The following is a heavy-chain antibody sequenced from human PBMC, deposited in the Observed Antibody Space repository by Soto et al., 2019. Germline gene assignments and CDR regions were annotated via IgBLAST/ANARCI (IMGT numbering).Heavy chain of an antibody. J-gene: IGHJ4*02. CDR1: GFTFSSYA. D-gene: IGHD2-8*01. CDR3: AKEAFCTNGVCYTSGERGGGRAPFDY. V-gene: IGHV3-23*01. CDR2: ISGSGGST. Sequence: EVQLLESGGGLVQPGGSLRLSCAASGFTFSSYAMSWVRQAPGKGLEWVSAISGSGGSTYYADSVKGRFTISRDNSKNTLDLQMNSMTAEDTAVYYCAKEAFCTNGVCYTSGERGGGRAPFDYWGQGTLVTVSS.